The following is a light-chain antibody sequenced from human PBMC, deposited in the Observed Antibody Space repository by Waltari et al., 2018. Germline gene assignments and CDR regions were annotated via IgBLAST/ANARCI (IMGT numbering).Light chain of an antibody. CDR2: GAS. V-gene: IGKV3-15*01. Sequence: EIVMTQSPATLSVYPGERATLSCRASQSVSNNLAWFQHKPGQAPRLLIYGASARAAGLPARFSGSGSGADFTLTISSLQSEDFALYYCQQYNSWPLTFGGGTKVEIK. CDR1: QSVSNN. J-gene: IGKJ4*01. CDR3: QQYNSWPLT.